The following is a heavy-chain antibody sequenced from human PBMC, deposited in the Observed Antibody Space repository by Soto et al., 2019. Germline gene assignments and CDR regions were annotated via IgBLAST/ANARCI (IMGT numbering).Heavy chain of an antibody. CDR2: IDPSDSYT. V-gene: IGHV5-10-1*01. CDR3: ATITRGYCSGGSCENFDY. CDR1: GYSFTSYW. Sequence: LGESLKISCKGSGYSFTSYWISWVRQMPGKGLEWMGRIDPSDSYTNYSPSFQGHVTISADKSISTAYLQWSSLKASDTAMYYCATITRGYCSGGSCENFDYWGQGPLVTVSS. D-gene: IGHD2-15*01. J-gene: IGHJ4*02.